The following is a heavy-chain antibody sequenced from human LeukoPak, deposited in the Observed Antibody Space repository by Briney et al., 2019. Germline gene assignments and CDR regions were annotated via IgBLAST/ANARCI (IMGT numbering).Heavy chain of an antibody. CDR3: TRRAAALDAFDI. J-gene: IGHJ3*02. Sequence: GGSLRLSCAASGFTFSRSWMSWVRQAPGKGLEWVANMNEDGGEKYYVDSVKGRFTISRDNAKNTLYLQMNSLRAEDTAVYYCTRRAAALDAFDIWGQGTMVTVSS. CDR2: MNEDGGEK. CDR1: GFTFSRSW. V-gene: IGHV3-7*01. D-gene: IGHD6-13*01.